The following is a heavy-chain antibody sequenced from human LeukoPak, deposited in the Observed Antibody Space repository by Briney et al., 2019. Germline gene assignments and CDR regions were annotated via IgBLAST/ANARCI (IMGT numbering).Heavy chain of an antibody. CDR3: ARDIGWGFDP. J-gene: IGHJ5*02. Sequence: SETLSLPCTVSGGPVSSGSYYWSWIRHPPGKGLEWIGYIYYSGSTNYNPSLKSRVTISVDTSKNQFSLKLSSVTAADTAVYYCARDIGWGFDPWGQGTLVTVSS. V-gene: IGHV4-61*01. CDR2: IYYSGST. CDR1: GGPVSSGSYY. D-gene: IGHD1-26*01.